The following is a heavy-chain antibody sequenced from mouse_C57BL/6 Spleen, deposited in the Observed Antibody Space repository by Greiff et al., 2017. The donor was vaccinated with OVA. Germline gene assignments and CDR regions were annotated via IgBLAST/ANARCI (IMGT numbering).Heavy chain of an antibody. CDR3: ARRTDPYYFDY. Sequence: QVQLQQPGAELVMPGASVKLSCKASGYTFTSYWMHWVKQRPGQGLEWIGEIDPSDSYTNYNQKFKGKSTLTVDKSSSTAYMQLSSLTSEDSAVYYCARRTDPYYFDYWGQGTTLTVSS. CDR1: GYTFTSYW. CDR2: IDPSDSYT. V-gene: IGHV1-69*01. J-gene: IGHJ2*01.